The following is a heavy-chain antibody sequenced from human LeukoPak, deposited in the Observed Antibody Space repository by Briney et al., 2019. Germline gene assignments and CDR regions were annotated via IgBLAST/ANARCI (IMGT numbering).Heavy chain of an antibody. Sequence: GGSLRLSCAASRFTFSGYEMNWVRQAPGRGLEWVSYISSSGNAVRYADSMKGRFTISRDNAKNSLYLQMNSLRAEDTAVYYCATGWPLHFDCWGQGTLVTVSS. CDR1: RFTFSGYE. CDR3: ATGWPLHFDC. V-gene: IGHV3-48*03. D-gene: IGHD2-15*01. J-gene: IGHJ4*02. CDR2: ISSSGNAV.